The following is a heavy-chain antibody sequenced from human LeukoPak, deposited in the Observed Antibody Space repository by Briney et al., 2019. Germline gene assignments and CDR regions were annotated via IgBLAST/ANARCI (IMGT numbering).Heavy chain of an antibody. CDR3: ARHPGRLFDY. V-gene: IGHV4-39*01. J-gene: IGHJ4*02. Sequence: SETLSLTCTVPGGSISSSSFYWGWIRQPPGKGLEWIGSIYYSGNTYYNPSLKSRVSISVDTSKNQFSLKLSSVTAADTAVYYCARHPGRLFDYWGQGTVVTVSS. CDR1: GGSISSSSFY. CDR2: IYYSGNT.